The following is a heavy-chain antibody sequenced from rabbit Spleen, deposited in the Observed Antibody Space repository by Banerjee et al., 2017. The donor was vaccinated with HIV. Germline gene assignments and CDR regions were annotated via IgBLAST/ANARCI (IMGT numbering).Heavy chain of an antibody. J-gene: IGHJ4*01. CDR3: ARGNAANLCYTSFNL. CDR1: GFPFSEKAV. D-gene: IGHD8-1*01. Sequence: EQLEESGGGLVQPGGSLKLSCKASGFPFSEKAVMCWVRQVPGKGLTWIACINIVTGKTVYASWAKGRFIMSRTSSTTVFLQMTTLTAADTATYFCARGNAANLCYTSFNLWGPGTLVTVS. CDR2: INIVTGKT. V-gene: IGHV1S45*01.